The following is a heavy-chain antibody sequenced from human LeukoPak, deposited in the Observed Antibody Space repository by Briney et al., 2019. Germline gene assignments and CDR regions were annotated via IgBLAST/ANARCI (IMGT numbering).Heavy chain of an antibody. CDR2: ISGSGGST. J-gene: IGHJ4*02. D-gene: IGHD6-6*01. Sequence: GGSLRLSCAASGFSFSSYAMSWVRQAPGKGLEWVSAISGSGGSTYYADSVKGRFTISRDKSKNTLYLQMNSLRAEDTAVYYCAKDNSESRSYYFDYWGQGTLVTVSS. CDR3: AKDNSESRSYYFDY. V-gene: IGHV3-23*01. CDR1: GFSFSSYA.